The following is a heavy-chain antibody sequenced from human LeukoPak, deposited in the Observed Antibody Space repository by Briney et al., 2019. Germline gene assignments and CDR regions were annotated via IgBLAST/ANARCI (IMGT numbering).Heavy chain of an antibody. CDR1: GGSFSGYY. J-gene: IGHJ4*02. CDR3: ARGVGFDY. Sequence: SETLSLTCAVYGGSFSGYYWSWTRQPPGKGLEWIGEINHSGSTNYNPSLKSRVTISVDTSKNQFSLKLSSVTAADTAVYYCARGVGFDYWGQGTLVTVSS. V-gene: IGHV4-34*01. CDR2: INHSGST.